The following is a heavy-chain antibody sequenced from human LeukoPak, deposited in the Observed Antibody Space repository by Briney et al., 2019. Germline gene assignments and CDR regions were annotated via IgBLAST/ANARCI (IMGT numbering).Heavy chain of an antibody. Sequence: SETLSLTCTVSGVSINSHYLSWIRQPPGKGLEWLGYISYIGGTNYNPSLKSGVTISIDTSASQFSLKMSSVTDADTAVYYCARGGDWGRTYYFDYWGQGTLVTVSS. V-gene: IGHV4-59*11. CDR1: GVSINSHY. J-gene: IGHJ4*02. CDR2: ISYIGGT. CDR3: ARGGDWGRTYYFDY. D-gene: IGHD7-27*01.